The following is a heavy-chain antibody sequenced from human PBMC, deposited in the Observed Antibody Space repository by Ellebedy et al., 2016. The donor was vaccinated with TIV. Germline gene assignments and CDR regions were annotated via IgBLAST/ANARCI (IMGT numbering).Heavy chain of an antibody. V-gene: IGHV3-21*01. Sequence: PGGSLRLSCVASGFTFSRYTMEWVRQAPGKGLEWVSSISSRSTYIHNADSVKGRFTISRDNAKNSLYLQMNSLRVEDTAVYYCARPGASYSSSWYDFDCWGQGTLVTVSS. J-gene: IGHJ4*02. CDR3: ARPGASYSSSWYDFDC. CDR1: GFTFSRYT. CDR2: ISSRSTYI. D-gene: IGHD6-13*01.